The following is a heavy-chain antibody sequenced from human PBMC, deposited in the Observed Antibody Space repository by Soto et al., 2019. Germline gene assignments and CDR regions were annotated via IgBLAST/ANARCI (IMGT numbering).Heavy chain of an antibody. V-gene: IGHV1-69*01. D-gene: IGHD6-13*01. J-gene: IGHJ4*02. Sequence: QVQLVQSGAEVKKPGSSVKVSCKASGDTFSSYAITWVRQAPGQGLEWMGGIIPIFGSANYAQRFQGRVMIRADESTSTAYMELNSRRSEDTAVYYCARDRGGIGTSGQLDYWGQGTLVTVSS. CDR2: IIPIFGSA. CDR1: GDTFSSYA. CDR3: ARDRGGIGTSGQLDY.